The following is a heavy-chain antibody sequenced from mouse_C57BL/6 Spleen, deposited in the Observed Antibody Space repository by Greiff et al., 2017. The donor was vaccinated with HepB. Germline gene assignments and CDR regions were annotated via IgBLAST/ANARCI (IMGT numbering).Heavy chain of an antibody. CDR3: VRNYYGSSYEEGFAY. J-gene: IGHJ3*01. V-gene: IGHV10-1*01. D-gene: IGHD1-1*01. CDR1: GFSFNTYA. Sequence: EVKLVESGGGLVQPKGSLKLSCAASGFSFNTYAMNWVRQAPGKGLEWVARIRSKSNNYATYYADSVKDRFTISRDDSESMLYLQMNNLKTEDTAMYCCVRNYYGSSYEEGFAYWGQGTLVTVSA. CDR2: IRSKSNNYAT.